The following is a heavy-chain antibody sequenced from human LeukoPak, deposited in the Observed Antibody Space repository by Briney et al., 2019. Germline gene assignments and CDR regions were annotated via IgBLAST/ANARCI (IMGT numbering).Heavy chain of an antibody. CDR1: GDSISSNF. V-gene: IGHV4-59*08. D-gene: IGHD1-1*01. CDR2: TYDSGST. J-gene: IGHJ4*02. Sequence: SETLSLTCTVSGDSISSNFWSWIRLPPGKGLEGIGYTYDSGSTSYNPSLKSRVTISQDTYKNQFSLKLDSVTAADTAVYYCARARPNWNPPDFWGQGTLVTVSS. CDR3: ARARPNWNPPDF.